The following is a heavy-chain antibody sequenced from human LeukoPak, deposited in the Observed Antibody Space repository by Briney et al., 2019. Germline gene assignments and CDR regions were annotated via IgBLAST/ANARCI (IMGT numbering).Heavy chain of an antibody. J-gene: IGHJ4*02. Sequence: PSETLSLTCTVSGGSISNYYWIWIRQPPGKGLEWIGNIYYSGSTNYNPSLESRVAISIDTSKNQFSLKLSSVTAADTAVYYCARQVFDLGPLHYWGQGTLVTVSS. CDR3: ARQVFDLGPLHY. V-gene: IGHV4-59*08. D-gene: IGHD3-16*01. CDR1: GGSISNYY. CDR2: IYYSGST.